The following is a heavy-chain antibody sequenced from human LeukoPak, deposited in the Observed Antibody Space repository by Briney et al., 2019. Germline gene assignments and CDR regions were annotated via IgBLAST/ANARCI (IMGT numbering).Heavy chain of an antibody. CDR3: ARTAVAGGQYNWFDP. V-gene: IGHV4-30-4*08. CDR1: GGSISSGDYH. D-gene: IGHD6-19*01. Sequence: SQTLSLTCTVSGGSISSGDYHWSWIRQPPGEGLEWIGNIYYSGTTYYNPSLKSRVTISVDTSKNQFSLKLSSVTAADTAVYYCARTAVAGGQYNWFDPWGQGTLVTVSS. J-gene: IGHJ5*02. CDR2: IYYSGTT.